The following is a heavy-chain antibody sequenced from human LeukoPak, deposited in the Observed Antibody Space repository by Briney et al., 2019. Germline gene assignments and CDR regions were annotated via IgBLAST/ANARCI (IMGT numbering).Heavy chain of an antibody. V-gene: IGHV4-39*07. J-gene: IGHJ4*02. CDR1: GGSFTDYY. CDR3: TRDREHGTQDS. CDR2: IYFRGYT. Sequence: PSETLSLTCAVSGGSFTDYYWGWIRQPPGKGLEWSGSIYFRGYTFYQPSLRNRSSISIDTSKGRFSLNLNSVTAADTAVYFCTRDREHGTQDSWGQGTLVTVS. D-gene: IGHD1-26*01.